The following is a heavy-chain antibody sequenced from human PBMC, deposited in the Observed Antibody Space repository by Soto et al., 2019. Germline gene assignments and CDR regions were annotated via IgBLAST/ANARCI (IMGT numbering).Heavy chain of an antibody. CDR3: AWRGLPPWCGDRMRV. D-gene: IGHD2-8*01. Sequence: QISLKESGPTLVKPTQTLTLTCTFSGFSLRTSGLGVGWIRQPPGKALEWLALIYWDDDKRYSPSLKSRLTITKDTSKNQAVLTMTNVDPVDTATYYCAWRGLPPWCGDRMRVWGQGIMVIVSS. CDR1: GFSLRTSGLG. V-gene: IGHV2-5*02. CDR2: IYWDDDK. J-gene: IGHJ6*02.